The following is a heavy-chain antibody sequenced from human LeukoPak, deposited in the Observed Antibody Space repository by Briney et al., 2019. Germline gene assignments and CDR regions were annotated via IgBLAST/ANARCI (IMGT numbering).Heavy chain of an antibody. CDR3: ARRMKLAAKDDAFDI. V-gene: IGHV4-59*08. Sequence: SETLSLTCTVSGDSINSDYWNWIRQPPGKGLEWIGFIYYSGSTNYNPSLKSRVTISVDASRNHFSLKLNSVTAADTAVYYCARRMKLAAKDDAFDIWGQGAMVTVSS. CDR2: IYYSGST. J-gene: IGHJ3*02. D-gene: IGHD2-15*01. CDR1: GDSINSDY.